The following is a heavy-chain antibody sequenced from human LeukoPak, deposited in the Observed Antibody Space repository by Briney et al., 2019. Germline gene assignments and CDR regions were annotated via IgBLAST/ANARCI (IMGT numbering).Heavy chain of an antibody. D-gene: IGHD2-2*01. CDR2: INHSGST. V-gene: IGHV4-34*01. CDR1: GGSFSGYY. CDR3: ARGLPRRRVVPAATWFDP. J-gene: IGHJ5*02. Sequence: SETLSLTCAVYGGSFSGYYWSWIRQPPGEGLEWIGEINHSGSTNYNPSLKSRVTISVDTSKNQFSLKLSSVTAADTAVYYCARGLPRRRVVPAATWFDPWGQGTLVTVSS.